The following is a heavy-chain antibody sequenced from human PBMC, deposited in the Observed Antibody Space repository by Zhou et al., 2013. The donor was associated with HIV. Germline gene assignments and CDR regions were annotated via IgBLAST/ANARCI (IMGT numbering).Heavy chain of an antibody. Sequence: QVQLVQSGAEVQKPGASVKVSCKASGYTFTNYYLHWVRQAPGQGLEWVGIINPFGGSTSYAQKFQGRVTMTRDTSTSTVYMELSSLRFEDTAVYYCARGRGHRSGYYDGWGQGTMVTVSS. V-gene: IGHV1-46*01. CDR1: GYTFTNYY. CDR3: ARGRGHRSGYYDG. J-gene: IGHJ3*01. D-gene: IGHD3-16*01. CDR2: INPFGGST.